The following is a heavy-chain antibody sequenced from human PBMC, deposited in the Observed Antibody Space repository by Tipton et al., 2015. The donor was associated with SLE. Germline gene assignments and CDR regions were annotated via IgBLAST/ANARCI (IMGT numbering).Heavy chain of an antibody. D-gene: IGHD2-2*01. CDR3: ARDSLIVVVPAAGLGY. Sequence: LSLTCAVYGGSFSGYYWSWIRQPPGKGLEWVANIKQDGSEKYYVDSVKGRFTISRDNAKNSLYLQMNSLRAEDTAVYYCARDSLIVVVPAAGLGYWGQGTLVTVSS. V-gene: IGHV3-7*03. J-gene: IGHJ4*02. CDR1: GGSFSGYY. CDR2: IKQDGSEK.